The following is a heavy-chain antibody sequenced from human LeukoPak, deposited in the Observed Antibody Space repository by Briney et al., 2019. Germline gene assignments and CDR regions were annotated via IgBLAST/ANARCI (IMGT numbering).Heavy chain of an antibody. J-gene: IGHJ4*02. V-gene: IGHV3-23*01. D-gene: IGHD3-22*01. CDR3: AKDLGHYYDSSGYYPFDY. Sequence: GGSLRLSCAASGFTFSSYAMSWVRQAPGKGLEWVSAICGSGGSTYYADSVKGRFTISRDNSKNTLYLQMNSLRAEDTAVYYCAKDLGHYYDSSGYYPFDYWGQGTLVTVSS. CDR2: ICGSGGST. CDR1: GFTFSSYA.